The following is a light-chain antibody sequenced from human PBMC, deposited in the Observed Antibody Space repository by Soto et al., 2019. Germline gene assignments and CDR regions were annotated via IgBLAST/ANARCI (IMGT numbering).Light chain of an antibody. CDR3: QQYNNWPLT. J-gene: IGKJ4*01. CDR1: QSVDND. V-gene: IGKV3D-15*01. CDR2: DAS. Sequence: EIAMTQSPATLSVSPGDRATLSCRASQSVDNDLAWYQQKPGQPPRLLIDDASTRATGIPARFSGSQSGTEFTLDISSLLSEDFAVYSCQQYNNWPLTFGGGTKVEIK.